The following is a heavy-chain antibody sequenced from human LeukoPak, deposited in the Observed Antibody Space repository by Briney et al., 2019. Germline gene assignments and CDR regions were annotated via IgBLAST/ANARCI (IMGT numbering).Heavy chain of an antibody. CDR2: IYHSGST. D-gene: IGHD3-9*01. CDR1: GVPISTGGYS. Sequence: SQTLSLTCAVSGVPISTGGYSWSWIRQPPGKGLEWIGYIYHSGSTYYNPSLKSRVTISVDRSKNLFSLKLTSVTAADTAVYYCARGGEYYDILTGYYSEYYFDYWGQGTLVTVSS. J-gene: IGHJ4*02. CDR3: ARGGEYYDILTGYYSEYYFDY. V-gene: IGHV4-30-2*01.